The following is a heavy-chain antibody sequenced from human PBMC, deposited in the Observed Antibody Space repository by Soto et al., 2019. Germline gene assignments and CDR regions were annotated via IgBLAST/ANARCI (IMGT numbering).Heavy chain of an antibody. J-gene: IGHJ6*02. CDR2: IPQDGVDG. CDR1: GFTFSMYS. Sequence: GGSLRLSCEVSGFTFSMYSMSWVRQSPGKGLEWVAKIPQDGVDGHYADSVKGRFTISRDNGKNSLYLQLNNLRAEDTAVYYCARDHLILPAHDFFYGSDVWGRGATVTSP. CDR3: ARDHLILPAHDFFYGSDV. D-gene: IGHD2-21*02. V-gene: IGHV3-7*03.